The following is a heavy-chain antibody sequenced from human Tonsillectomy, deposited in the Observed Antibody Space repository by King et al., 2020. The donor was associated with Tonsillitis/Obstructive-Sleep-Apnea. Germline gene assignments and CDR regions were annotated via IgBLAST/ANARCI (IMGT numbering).Heavy chain of an antibody. D-gene: IGHD5-12*01. CDR1: GFTFRSYA. V-gene: IGHV3-30*01. CDR2: ISYDGSKK. Sequence: VQLVESGGGVVQPGRALRLSCAASGFTFRSYAMHWARQAPGKGLEWVAVISYDGSKKYYADSVKGRFTISRDNSKNTLYLQMNSLRAGDTAGYYCAGAPYSGYDSPFDYWGQGTLVTVSS. CDR3: AGAPYSGYDSPFDY. J-gene: IGHJ4*02.